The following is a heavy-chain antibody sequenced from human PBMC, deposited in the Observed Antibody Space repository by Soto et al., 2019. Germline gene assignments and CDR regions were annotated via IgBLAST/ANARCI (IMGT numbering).Heavy chain of an antibody. Sequence: GGSLRLSCAASGFTFSSYAMHWVRQAPGKGLERVAVISYDGSNKYYADSVKGRFTISRDNSKNTLYLQMNSLRAEDTAVYYCASLLIVGATGAFDIWGEGTMVTV. J-gene: IGHJ3*02. CDR2: ISYDGSNK. CDR1: GFTFSSYA. V-gene: IGHV3-30-3*01. CDR3: ASLLIVGATGAFDI. D-gene: IGHD1-26*01.